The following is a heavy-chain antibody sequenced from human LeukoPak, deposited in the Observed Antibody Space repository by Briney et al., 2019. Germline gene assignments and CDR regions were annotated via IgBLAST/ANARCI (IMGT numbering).Heavy chain of an antibody. V-gene: IGHV4-30-4*01. CDR2: IYYSGST. CDR1: GGSISSGDYY. D-gene: IGHD2-2*01. Sequence: SETLSLTCTVSGGSISSGDYYWSWIRQPPGKGLEWIGYIYYSGSTYYNPSLKSRVTISVDTSKNQFSLKLSSVTAADTAVYYCARDPIVVVPAANYYGMDVWGQGTTVTVSS. CDR3: ARDPIVVVPAANYYGMDV. J-gene: IGHJ6*02.